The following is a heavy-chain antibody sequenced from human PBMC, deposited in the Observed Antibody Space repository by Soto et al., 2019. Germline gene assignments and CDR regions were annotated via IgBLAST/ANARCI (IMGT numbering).Heavy chain of an antibody. CDR1: GFAISRGYY. CDR2: IYPSVSS. V-gene: IGHV4-38-2*02. D-gene: IGHD1-1*01. Sequence: SETLSLTCSVSGFAISRGYYWSWVRQPPGKGLEWIGSIYPSVSSYHNPSLATRLRLSIDTSKNQFTLNLTSVTAADTALYFCAREKVGTKLFDNWGQGIQVTVSS. J-gene: IGHJ4*02. CDR3: AREKVGTKLFDN.